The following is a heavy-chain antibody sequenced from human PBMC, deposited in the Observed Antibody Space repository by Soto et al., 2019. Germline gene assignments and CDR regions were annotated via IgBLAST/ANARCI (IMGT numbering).Heavy chain of an antibody. CDR2: IYSGGST. J-gene: IGHJ4*02. D-gene: IGHD3-16*01. CDR1: GFTVSSNY. Sequence: GGSLRLSCAASGFTVSSNYMSWVRQAPGKGLEWVSVIYSGGSTYYADSVKGRFTISRDNSKNTLYLQMNSLRAEDTAVYYCSPDPGALNFHYWGQGTLVTVSS. V-gene: IGHV3-66*01. CDR3: SPDPGALNFHY.